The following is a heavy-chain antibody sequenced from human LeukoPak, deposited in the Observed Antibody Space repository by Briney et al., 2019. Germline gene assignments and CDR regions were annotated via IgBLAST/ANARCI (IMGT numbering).Heavy chain of an antibody. D-gene: IGHD1-7*01. Sequence: GGSLRLSCAASGYTFSSYAMTWVRQAPGRGLEWVSGIYASGENTYYADSVKGRFTISRDNSKNTLYLQMNSLRGEDTAVYYCVRGLRELPYWGQGTLVTVSS. J-gene: IGHJ4*02. V-gene: IGHV3-23*01. CDR2: IYASGENT. CDR3: VRGLRELPY. CDR1: GYTFSSYA.